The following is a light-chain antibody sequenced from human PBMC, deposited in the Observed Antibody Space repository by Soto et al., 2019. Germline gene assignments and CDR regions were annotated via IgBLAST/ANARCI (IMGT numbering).Light chain of an antibody. CDR3: SSYISSSTLV. CDR2: DVS. CDR1: SSDVGGYNY. J-gene: IGLJ1*01. Sequence: QSVLTQPASVSGSPGQSITISCTGTSSDVGGYNYVSWYQQHPGKAPKLMIYDVSNRPSGVSNRFSGSKSGNTDSLTISGIHDELAHDYSCSSYISSSTLVSGTGTKGTLL. V-gene: IGLV2-14*01.